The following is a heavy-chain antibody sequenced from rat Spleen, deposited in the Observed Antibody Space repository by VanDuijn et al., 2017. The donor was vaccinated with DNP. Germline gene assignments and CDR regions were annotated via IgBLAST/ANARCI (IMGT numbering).Heavy chain of an antibody. D-gene: IGHD1-2*01. J-gene: IGHJ2*01. V-gene: IGHV3-1*01. Sequence: EVQLQESGPGLVKPSQSLSLTCSVTGYSITGNYWGWIRQFPGNKMEYIGYISYSGSTNYNPSLESRISITRDTSKNQFFLQLNSVTPEDTATYYCARMDEKIYYYSSSIPSYFDYWGQGVMVTVSS. CDR3: ARMDEKIYYYSSSIPSYFDY. CDR1: GYSITGNY. CDR2: ISYSGST.